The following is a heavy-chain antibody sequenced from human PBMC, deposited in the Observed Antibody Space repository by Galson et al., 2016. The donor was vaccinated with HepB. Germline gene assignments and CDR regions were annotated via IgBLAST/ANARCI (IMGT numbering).Heavy chain of an antibody. J-gene: IGHJ4*02. V-gene: IGHV3-33*01. CDR1: GFTFSSYG. Sequence: SLRLSCAASGFTFSSYGMHWVRQAPGKGLEWVAVIWYDGDNKYYADSVKGRFTISRDNAKNTVYLQMNSLRAEDTALYYCARGITVDGTVSDYWGQGTLVTVSS. D-gene: IGHD6-19*01. CDR2: IWYDGDNK. CDR3: ARGITVDGTVSDY.